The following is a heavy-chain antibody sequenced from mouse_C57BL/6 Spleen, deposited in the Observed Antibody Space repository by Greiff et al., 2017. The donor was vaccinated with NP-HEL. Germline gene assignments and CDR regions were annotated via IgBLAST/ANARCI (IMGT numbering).Heavy chain of an antibody. CDR2: ISYDGSN. CDR3: ARGLWGFAY. CDR1: GYSITSGYY. J-gene: IGHJ3*01. Sequence: DVKLQESGPGLVKPSQSLSLTCSVTGYSITSGYYWNWIRQFPGNKLEWMGYISYDGSNNYNPSLKNRISITRDTSKNQFFLKLNSVTTEDTATYYCARGLWGFAYWGQRTLVTVSA. V-gene: IGHV3-6*01. D-gene: IGHD1-1*02.